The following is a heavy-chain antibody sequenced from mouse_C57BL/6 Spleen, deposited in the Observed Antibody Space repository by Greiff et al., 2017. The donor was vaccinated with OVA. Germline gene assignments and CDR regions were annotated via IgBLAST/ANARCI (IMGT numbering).Heavy chain of an antibody. D-gene: IGHD1-1*01. Sequence: ESGAELVKPGASVKISCKASGYAFSSYWMNWVKQRPGKGLEWIGQIYPGDGDTNYNGKFKGKATLTADKSSSTAYMQLSSLTSEDSAVYFCARNDYGSSSYWYFDVWGTGTTVTVSS. V-gene: IGHV1-80*01. CDR1: GYAFSSYW. CDR2: IYPGDGDT. J-gene: IGHJ1*03. CDR3: ARNDYGSSSYWYFDV.